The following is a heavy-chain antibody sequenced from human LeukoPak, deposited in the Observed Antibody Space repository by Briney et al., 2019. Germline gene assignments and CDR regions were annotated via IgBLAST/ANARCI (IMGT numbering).Heavy chain of an antibody. Sequence: PGGSLRLSCAASGFTFSSYGMHWVRQAPGKGLEWVANIKEDGSQKYYVDSVKGRFTISRDNAKNSLYLQMNSLRAEDTSVYYCARDIGYGDYDYWGQGTLVTVSS. J-gene: IGHJ4*02. CDR1: GFTFSSYG. CDR2: IKEDGSQK. D-gene: IGHD4-17*01. V-gene: IGHV3-7*01. CDR3: ARDIGYGDYDY.